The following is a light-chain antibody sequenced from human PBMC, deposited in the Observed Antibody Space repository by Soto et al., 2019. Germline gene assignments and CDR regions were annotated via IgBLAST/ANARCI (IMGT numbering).Light chain of an antibody. Sequence: DSPMTQSPSTLSASVGDRVTITCRASQSISSWWAWYQQKPGKAPKLLIYDASSLESGVPSRFSGSGAGTEFTLTISSLQPDDFATYYCQQYNSYSLFGPGTKVDIK. CDR3: QQYNSYSL. CDR1: QSISSW. V-gene: IGKV1-5*01. J-gene: IGKJ3*01. CDR2: DAS.